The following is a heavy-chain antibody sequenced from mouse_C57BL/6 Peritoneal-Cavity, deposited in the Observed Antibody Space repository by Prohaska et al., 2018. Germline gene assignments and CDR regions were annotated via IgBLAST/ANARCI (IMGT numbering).Heavy chain of an antibody. D-gene: IGHD1-1*01. Sequence: TLPCKASGYTFTDYEMHWVKQTPVHGLEWIGAIDPETGGTAYNQKFKGKAILTADKSSSTAYMELRSLTSEDSAVYYCTRLLRGYWGQGTTLTVSS. CDR1: GYTFTDYE. CDR3: TRLLRGY. V-gene: IGHV1-15*01. CDR2: IDPETGGT. J-gene: IGHJ2*01.